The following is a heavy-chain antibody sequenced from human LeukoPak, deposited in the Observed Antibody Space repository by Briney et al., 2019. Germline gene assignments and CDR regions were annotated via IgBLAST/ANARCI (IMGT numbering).Heavy chain of an antibody. Sequence: SETLSLTCTVSGGSISSYYWSWIRQPPGKGLEWIGYIYYSGSTNYNPSLKSRVTISVDTSKNQFSLKLSSVTAADTAVYYCARFPPSGYDILTGYYEEIDYWGQGTLVTVSS. D-gene: IGHD3-9*01. V-gene: IGHV4-59*01. CDR3: ARFPPSGYDILTGYYEEIDY. J-gene: IGHJ4*02. CDR2: IYYSGST. CDR1: GGSISSYY.